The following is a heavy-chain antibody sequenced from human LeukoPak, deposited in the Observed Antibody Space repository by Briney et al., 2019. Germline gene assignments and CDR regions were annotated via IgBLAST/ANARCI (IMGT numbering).Heavy chain of an antibody. D-gene: IGHD3-10*01. CDR2: ISGSGGST. CDR1: GFTFSSYA. CDR3: ANARGVIKYYLDY. V-gene: IGHV3-23*01. Sequence: PGGSLRLSCAASGFTFSSYAMSWVRQAPGKGLEWVSTISGSGGSTYYADSVKGRFTISRDSSKNTLYLQMNSLRAEDTAVYYCANARGVIKYYLDYWGQGTLVTVSS. J-gene: IGHJ4*02.